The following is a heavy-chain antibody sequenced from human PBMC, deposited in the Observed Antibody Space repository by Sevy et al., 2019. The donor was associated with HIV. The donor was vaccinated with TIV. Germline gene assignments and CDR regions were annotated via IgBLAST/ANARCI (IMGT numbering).Heavy chain of an antibody. D-gene: IGHD4-4*01. CDR1: GFTFSSYA. V-gene: IGHV3-30*04. CDR2: ISYDGSNK. J-gene: IGHJ4*02. Sequence: GGSLRLSCAASGFTFSSYAMHWVRQAPGKGLEWVAVISYDGSNKYYADSVKGRFTISRDNSKNTLYLQMNSLRAEDTAVYYCARETRWLQLLAFDNWGQGTLVTVSS. CDR3: ARETRWLQLLAFDN.